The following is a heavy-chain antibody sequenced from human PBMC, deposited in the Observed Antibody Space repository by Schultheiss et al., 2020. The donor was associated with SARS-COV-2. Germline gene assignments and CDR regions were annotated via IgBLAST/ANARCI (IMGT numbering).Heavy chain of an antibody. J-gene: IGHJ4*02. CDR2: ISGSGGST. CDR3: ARVQAEQWLGPTYYFDY. Sequence: GGSLRLSCAASGFTFSSYAMSWVRQAPGKGLEWVSAISGSGGSTYYADSVKGRFTISRDNSKNTLYLQMNSLIAEDTAVYYCARVQAEQWLGPTYYFDYWGQGTLVTVSS. CDR1: GFTFSSYA. D-gene: IGHD6-19*01. V-gene: IGHV3-23*01.